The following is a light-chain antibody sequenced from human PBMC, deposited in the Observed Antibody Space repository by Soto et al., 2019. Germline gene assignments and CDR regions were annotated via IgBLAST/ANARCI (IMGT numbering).Light chain of an antibody. CDR1: LSVTSNF. V-gene: IGKV3-20*01. Sequence: EIVLTQSPGILSLSPGERATLSCRASLSVTSNFLAWYQQKPGQAPRLLIYGVSSRATGIPDRFSGSGSGTDFTLTISRLEPEDFAVYHCQQYNNWPRTFGQGTKVDIK. CDR2: GVS. CDR3: QQYNNWPRT. J-gene: IGKJ1*01.